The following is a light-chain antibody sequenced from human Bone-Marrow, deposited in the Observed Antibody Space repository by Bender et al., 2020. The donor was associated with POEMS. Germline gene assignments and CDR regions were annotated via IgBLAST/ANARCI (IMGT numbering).Light chain of an antibody. Sequence: QSALTQPPSASGSPGQSITISCTGASSDVGAYNLVSWYQQHPGKAPKLLIYDVSNRPSGVSNRFSGSKPGNTASLTISGLQAEDEADYYCGSYTSSRTVVFGGGTKVTVL. V-gene: IGLV2-14*02. CDR3: GSYTSSRTVV. CDR2: DVS. CDR1: SSDVGAYNL. J-gene: IGLJ2*01.